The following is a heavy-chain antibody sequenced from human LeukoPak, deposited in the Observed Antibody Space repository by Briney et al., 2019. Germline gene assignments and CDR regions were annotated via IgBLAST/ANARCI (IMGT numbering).Heavy chain of an antibody. J-gene: IGHJ4*02. CDR1: GYTFTGYY. V-gene: IGHV1-2*02. Sequence: ASVKVSCKASGYTFTGYYMHWVRQAPGQGLEWMGWINPNSGGTNYAQKFQGRVTMTRDTSISTAYMELSRLRSDDTAVYYCARTPLQWVVRGVMVYYFGYWGQGTLVTVSS. D-gene: IGHD3-10*01. CDR3: ARTPLQWVVRGVMVYYFGY. CDR2: INPNSGGT.